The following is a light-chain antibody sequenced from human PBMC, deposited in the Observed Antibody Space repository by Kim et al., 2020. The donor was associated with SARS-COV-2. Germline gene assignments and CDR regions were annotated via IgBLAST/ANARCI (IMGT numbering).Light chain of an antibody. J-gene: IGKJ2*01. CDR3: QQYFTYPYT. CDR2: KAS. Sequence: DIQMTQSPSTLSASVGDRVTITCRASQSIRSWLAWYQQKPGKAPKVLISKASTLETGVPSRFSGSGSGTEFTLTIGSLQPDDFAAYYCQQYFTYPYTFGQGTKLEI. V-gene: IGKV1-5*03. CDR1: QSIRSW.